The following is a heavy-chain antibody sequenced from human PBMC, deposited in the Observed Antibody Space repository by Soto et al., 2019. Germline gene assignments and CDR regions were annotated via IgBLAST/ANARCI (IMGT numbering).Heavy chain of an antibody. D-gene: IGHD2-2*01. CDR2: IDPGDSYT. J-gene: IGHJ6*02. Sequence: RGESLKISCKGSGYSFTSYWISWVRQMPGKGLEWMGRIDPGDSYTNYSPSFQGHVTISADKSISTAYLQWSSLKASDTAMYYCARGKWGSSRYTSRYYYAMDVWGQGTTVTVSS. CDR3: ARGKWGSSRYTSRYYYAMDV. V-gene: IGHV5-10-1*01. CDR1: GYSFTSYW.